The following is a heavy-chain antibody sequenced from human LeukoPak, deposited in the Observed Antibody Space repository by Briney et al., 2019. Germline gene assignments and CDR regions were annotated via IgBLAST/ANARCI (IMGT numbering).Heavy chain of an antibody. CDR2: IGGSGAST. D-gene: IGHD3-10*01. J-gene: IGHJ4*02. V-gene: IGHV3-23*01. CDR1: GFTFSNYA. Sequence: PGRSLRLSCAASGFTFSNYAMSWVRQAPGKGLEWVSGIGGSGASTYYTDSVKGRFTISRDNSKNTLYLQMNSLRAEDTAIYYCAKDRYVSLIRGVIDYWGEGTLVAVSS. CDR3: AKDRYVSLIRGVIDY.